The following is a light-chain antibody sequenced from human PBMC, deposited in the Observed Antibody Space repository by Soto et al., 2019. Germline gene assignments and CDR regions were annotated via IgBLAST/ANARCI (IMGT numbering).Light chain of an antibody. Sequence: QSVLTQPPSVSGAPGQRVTISCTGSSSNIGAGYDVHWYQQLPGTAPKLLIYGNSNRPSGVPDRFSGSKSGTSASLAITGLKAEDEADYYCQSYDSSLSGSEVVFGGGTKVTVL. CDR3: QSYDSSLSGSEVV. V-gene: IGLV1-40*01. J-gene: IGLJ2*01. CDR2: GNS. CDR1: SSNIGAGYD.